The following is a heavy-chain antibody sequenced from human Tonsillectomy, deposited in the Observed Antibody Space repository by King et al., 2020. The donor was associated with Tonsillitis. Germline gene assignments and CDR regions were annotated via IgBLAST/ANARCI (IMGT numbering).Heavy chain of an antibody. D-gene: IGHD1-26*01. Sequence: QLVQSGAEVKKPGASVKVSCKTSGYTFISYGISWVRQAPGQGLEWMGWISTYNDDTKYAQKLKGRVTMTTDTSTSTAYMELRSLRYDDTAMYYCARVPNTTSYSGLYFAHWGQGTLVTV. CDR1: GYTFISYG. CDR2: ISTYNDDT. V-gene: IGHV1-18*04. CDR3: ARVPNTTSYSGLYFAH. J-gene: IGHJ4*02.